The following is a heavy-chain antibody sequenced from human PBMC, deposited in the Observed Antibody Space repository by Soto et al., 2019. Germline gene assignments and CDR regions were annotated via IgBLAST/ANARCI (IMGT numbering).Heavy chain of an antibody. CDR2: IIPIFGTA. V-gene: IGHV1-69*13. D-gene: IGHD2-15*01. J-gene: IGHJ6*02. Sequence: ASVKVSCKASGGTFSSYAISWVRQAPGQGLEWMGGIIPIFGTANYAQKFQGRVTITADESTSTAYMELSSLRSEDTAVYYCVRDLGYCSGGSCYEGMDVWGQGTTVTVSS. CDR3: VRDLGYCSGGSCYEGMDV. CDR1: GGTFSSYA.